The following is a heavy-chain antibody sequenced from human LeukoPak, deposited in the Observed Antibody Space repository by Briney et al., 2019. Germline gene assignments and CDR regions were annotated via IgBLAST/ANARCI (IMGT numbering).Heavy chain of an antibody. D-gene: IGHD3-22*01. CDR3: ARELDTMIVVVMGLDY. V-gene: IGHV3-7*04. J-gene: IGHJ4*02. Sequence: GESLRLSCAASGFTFSSYWMSWVRQAPGKGLEWVANIKQDGSEKYYVDSVKGRFTISRDNAKNSLYLQMNSLRAEDTAVYYCARELDTMIVVVMGLDYWGQGTLVTVSS. CDR2: IKQDGSEK. CDR1: GFTFSSYW.